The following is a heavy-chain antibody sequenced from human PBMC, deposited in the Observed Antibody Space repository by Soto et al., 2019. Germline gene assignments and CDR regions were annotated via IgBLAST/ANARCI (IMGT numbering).Heavy chain of an antibody. D-gene: IGHD6-13*01. J-gene: IGHJ4*02. CDR3: ARLGGYSSSWYRDY. CDR2: IYYSGST. V-gene: IGHV4-39*01. CDR1: GGSISSSSYY. Sequence: TSETLSLTCTVSGGSISSSSYYWGWIRQPPGKGLEWIGSIYYSGSTYYNPSLKSRVTISVDTSKNQFSLKLSSVTAADTAVYYCARLGGYSSSWYRDYWGQGTLVTSPQ.